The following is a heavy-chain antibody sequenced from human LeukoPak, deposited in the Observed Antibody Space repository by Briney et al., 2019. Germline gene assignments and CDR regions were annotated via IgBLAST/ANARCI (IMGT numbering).Heavy chain of an antibody. CDR1: GFTVSSNY. Sequence: GGSLRLSCAASGFTVSSNYMTWVRQAPGKGLEWVSLIYSGGSTYYADSVRGRFTISRDNSKNTLYLQMNSLRAEDTAVYYCARDREHRYFDLWGRGTLVTVSS. J-gene: IGHJ2*01. D-gene: IGHD1/OR15-1a*01. V-gene: IGHV3-53*01. CDR3: ARDREHRYFDL. CDR2: IYSGGST.